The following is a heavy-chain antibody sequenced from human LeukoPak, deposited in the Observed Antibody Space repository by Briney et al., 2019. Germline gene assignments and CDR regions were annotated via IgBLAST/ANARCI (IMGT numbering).Heavy chain of an antibody. CDR3: ARVTIYGVPWGTINF. J-gene: IGHJ4*02. CDR2: IRYDGTNK. D-gene: IGHD4/OR15-4a*01. Sequence: PGGSLRLSCAASGFTFSSYGMQRVRQAPGKGLEWVAFIRYDGTNKYYADSVKGRFTISRDNSKNTLYVQMNSLRPEDTAVYYCARVTIYGVPWGTINFWGQEPLVTVSS. V-gene: IGHV3-30*02. CDR1: GFTFSSYG.